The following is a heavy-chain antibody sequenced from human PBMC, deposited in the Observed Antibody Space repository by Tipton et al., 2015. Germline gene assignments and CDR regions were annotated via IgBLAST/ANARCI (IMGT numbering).Heavy chain of an antibody. J-gene: IGHJ4*02. CDR3: ARGWFGESLNSGDY. Sequence: QVQLVQSGAEVKKPGASVKVSCETSGYTFTGYYMHWVRQAPGQGLEWMGVINPTYNNATYAQKFEGRVSMTRDTSTRTLHMELSRLRSDDTAVYYCARGWFGESLNSGDYWGQGTLVTVSS. CDR2: INPTYNNA. D-gene: IGHD3-10*01. CDR1: GYTFTGYY. V-gene: IGHV1-46*01.